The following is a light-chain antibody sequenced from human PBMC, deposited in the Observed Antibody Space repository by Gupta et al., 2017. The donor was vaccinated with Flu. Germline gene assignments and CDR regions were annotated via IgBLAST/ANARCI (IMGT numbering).Light chain of an antibody. V-gene: IGKV1-39*01. Sequence: DIQMTPSPSSLSASVGDRVTITCRAGQSISSYLNWYQQKPGKAPKLLIYAASSLQSGVPSRFGGSGSGTDFTLTISSLQPEDFATYYCQQSYSTPYSFGQGTKVEIK. CDR3: QQSYSTPYS. J-gene: IGKJ2*03. CDR1: QSISSY. CDR2: AAS.